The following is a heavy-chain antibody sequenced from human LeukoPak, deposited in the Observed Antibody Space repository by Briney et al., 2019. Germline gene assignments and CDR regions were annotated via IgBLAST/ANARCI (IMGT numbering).Heavy chain of an antibody. V-gene: IGHV3-48*03. J-gene: IGHJ4*02. D-gene: IGHD3-22*01. CDR1: GFDFGAYE. CDR3: TTLGYHLDS. CDR2: FAGSDTTK. Sequence: GGSLRLSCAASGFDFGAYEMDWVRQAPGKGLEWVAYFAGSDTTKYYADSVRGRFTISRDNAKKSLYLQMNSLRAEDTALYYCTTLGYHLDSWGQGTLVTVSS.